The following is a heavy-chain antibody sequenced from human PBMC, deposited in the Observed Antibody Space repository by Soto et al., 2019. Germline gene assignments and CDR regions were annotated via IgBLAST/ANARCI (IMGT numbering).Heavy chain of an antibody. Sequence: SDTLSLTCTFSGASISGYYWSWIRQPTGKGLEWIGYMYNTGSTVYNPSFKSRVTISVDTSKNQFSLKLNSVTAADTAVYYCARDLWGYCGTDCYPLDVWGQGTTVTVS. D-gene: IGHD2-21*02. V-gene: IGHV4-59*01. J-gene: IGHJ6*02. CDR3: ARDLWGYCGTDCYPLDV. CDR1: GASISGYY. CDR2: MYNTGST.